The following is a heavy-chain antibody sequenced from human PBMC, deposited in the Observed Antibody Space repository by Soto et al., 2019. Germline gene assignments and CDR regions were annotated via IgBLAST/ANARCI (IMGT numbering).Heavy chain of an antibody. CDR2: ISYDGSDK. V-gene: IGHV3-30-3*01. CDR3: VTGSKWEHSYGMDV. D-gene: IGHD1-26*01. J-gene: IGHJ6*02. Sequence: QVQLVESGGGVVQPGRSLRLSCAASGFTLSGYVLHWVRQAPGKGLEWVALISYDGSDKNYGDSVKGRFTISRDNSKNTLYLQMDSRRAEDTAMYYWVTGSKWEHSYGMDVWGQGTTVTVSS. CDR1: GFTLSGYV.